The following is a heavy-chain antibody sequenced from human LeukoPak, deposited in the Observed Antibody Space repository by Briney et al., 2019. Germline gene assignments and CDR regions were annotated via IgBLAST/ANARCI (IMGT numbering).Heavy chain of an antibody. CDR1: GGTFSSYA. J-gene: IGHJ6*03. V-gene: IGHV1-69*05. D-gene: IGHD3-22*01. CDR2: IIPIFGTA. Sequence: SVKVSCKASGGTFSSYAISWVRQAPGQGLEWMGGIIPIFGTANYVQKFQGRVTITTDESTSTAYMELSSLRSEDTAVYYCARDRGSSGDYYYYYYMDVWGKGTTVTVSS. CDR3: ARDRGSSGDYYYYYYMDV.